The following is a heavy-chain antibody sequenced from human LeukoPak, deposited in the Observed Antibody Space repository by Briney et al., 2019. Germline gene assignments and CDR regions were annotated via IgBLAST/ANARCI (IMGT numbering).Heavy chain of an antibody. J-gene: IGHJ4*02. CDR2: FDPEDGET. CDR3: ARDQEGFDY. V-gene: IGHV1-24*01. Sequence: ASVKVSCKVSGYTLTELSMHWVRQAPGKGLEWMGGFDPEDGETTYAQKFQGRVTVTRDTSTSTVHMELSGLRSEDTAVYYCARDQEGFDYWGQGTLVTASS. CDR1: GYTLTELS.